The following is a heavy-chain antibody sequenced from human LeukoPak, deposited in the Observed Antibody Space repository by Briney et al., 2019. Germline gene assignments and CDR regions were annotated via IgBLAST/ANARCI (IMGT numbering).Heavy chain of an antibody. CDR1: GFTFNAYW. V-gene: IGHV3-74*01. CDR3: ARDAKYTPDY. D-gene: IGHD2-2*02. CDR2: ITSDGSDT. J-gene: IGHJ4*02. Sequence: GGSLRLSCAASGFTFNAYWMHWVRQAPGKGLVWVSRITSDGSDTTYADSVKGRFTMSRDNAKNTLYLQMNGLRAEDTAVYYCARDAKYTPDYWGQGTLHTVSS.